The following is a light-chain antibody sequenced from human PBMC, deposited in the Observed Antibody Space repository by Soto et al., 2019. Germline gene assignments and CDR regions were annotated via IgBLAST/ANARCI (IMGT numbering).Light chain of an antibody. CDR2: DAS. Sequence: EIVLTQSPGTLSLSPGESATLSCRASQSVRNSDLAWYQQKPGQAPTFLIYDASRRATGVPERFSASGPGTDFTLTISRLEPEDFAVYYCQQFGGSLTFGGGTKVQIK. J-gene: IGKJ4*01. V-gene: IGKV3-20*01. CDR1: QSVRNSD. CDR3: QQFGGSLT.